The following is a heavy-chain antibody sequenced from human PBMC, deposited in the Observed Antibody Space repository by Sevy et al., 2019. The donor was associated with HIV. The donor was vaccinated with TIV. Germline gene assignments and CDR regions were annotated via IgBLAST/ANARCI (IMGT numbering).Heavy chain of an antibody. CDR3: AHVPRWRVRGDIYFDY. V-gene: IGHV3-11*01. D-gene: IGHD3-10*01. J-gene: IGHJ4*02. CDR1: GFTFSDYY. Sequence: GGSLRLSCAASGFTFSDYYMSWIRQAPGKGLEWVSYISSSGSTIYYADSVKGRFTISRDNAKNSLYLQMNSLRAEDTAVYYCAHVPRWRVRGDIYFDYWGQGTLVTVSS. CDR2: ISSSGSTI.